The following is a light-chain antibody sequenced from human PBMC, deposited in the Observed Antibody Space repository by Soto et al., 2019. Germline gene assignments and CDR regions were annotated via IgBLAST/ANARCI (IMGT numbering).Light chain of an antibody. Sequence: DIHLTQSPSFLSASVGDRVTITCRPSQAVPNNMAWYQQKPGKPPKLLIYEESTLHSGVPSRFSGRKSGTQFTLTLDSLQPEDFATYYGQQGKTYPRTFGGGTKVEIK. V-gene: IGKV1-9*01. CDR3: QQGKTYPRT. CDR2: EES. J-gene: IGKJ4*01. CDR1: QAVPNN.